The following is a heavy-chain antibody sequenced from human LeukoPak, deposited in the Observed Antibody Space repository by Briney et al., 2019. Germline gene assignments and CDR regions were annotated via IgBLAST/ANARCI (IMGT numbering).Heavy chain of an antibody. V-gene: IGHV3-66*04. J-gene: IGHJ4*02. Sequence: PGGSLRLSCAASGFTFSSYAMSWVRQAPGKGLEWVSVIYSGGSTFYADSVRGRFTISRDNSKNTLYLQMNTLRAEDTAVYYCACQGRDSYDSSGYYPDDYWGQGTLVTVSS. CDR2: IYSGGST. D-gene: IGHD3-22*01. CDR1: GFTFSSYA. CDR3: ACQGRDSYDSSGYYPDDY.